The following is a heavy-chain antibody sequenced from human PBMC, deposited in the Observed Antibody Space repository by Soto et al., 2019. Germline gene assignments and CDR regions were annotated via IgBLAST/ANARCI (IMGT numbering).Heavy chain of an antibody. J-gene: IGHJ4*02. Sequence: GASVKVSCKASGYTFTSYYMHWVRQAPGQGLEWMGIINPSGGSTSYAQKFQGRVTMTRDTSTSTVYMELSSLRSEDTAVYYCAREYYYDSSGYYFPQDWGQGTLVTVSS. D-gene: IGHD3-22*01. CDR1: GYTFTSYY. CDR2: INPSGGST. V-gene: IGHV1-46*01. CDR3: AREYYYDSSGYYFPQD.